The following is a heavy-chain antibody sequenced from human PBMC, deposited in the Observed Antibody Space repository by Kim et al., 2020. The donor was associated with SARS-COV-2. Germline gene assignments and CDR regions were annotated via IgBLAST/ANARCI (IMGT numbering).Heavy chain of an antibody. CDR2: ISYSGST. CDR3: ARQPPPMTMLRGILMADWCFGL. D-gene: IGHD3-10*01. Sequence: SETLSLPCIVSGGSINSGDHYSGWIRQPPGKGLEWIGSISYSGSTYYNPSLKSRVTLSVDTSKSQFSLRLSSVTAADTAVYRCARQPPPMTMLRGILMADWCFGLWGRGTLGTVSS. V-gene: IGHV4-39*01. CDR1: GGSINSGDHY. J-gene: IGHJ2*01.